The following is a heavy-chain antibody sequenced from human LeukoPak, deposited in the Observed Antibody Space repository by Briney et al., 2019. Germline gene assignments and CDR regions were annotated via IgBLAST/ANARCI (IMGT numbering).Heavy chain of an antibody. V-gene: IGHV4-34*01. J-gene: IGHJ4*02. CDR3: ASLYCSGGSCYRPYFDY. CDR2: INHSGST. CDR1: GGSFSGYY. D-gene: IGHD2-15*01. Sequence: SETLSLTCAVYGGSFSGYYWSWIRQPPGKGLEWIGEINHSGSTNYNPSLKSRVTISVDTSKNQFSLKLSSVTAADTAVYYCASLYCSGGSCYRPYFDYWGQGTLVTVSS.